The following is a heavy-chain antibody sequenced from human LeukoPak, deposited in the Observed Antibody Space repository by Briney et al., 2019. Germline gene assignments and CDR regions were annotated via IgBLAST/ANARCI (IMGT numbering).Heavy chain of an antibody. CDR1: GYTFTSYW. D-gene: IGHD6-19*01. CDR3: ARSSTIAVAEIYFDY. Sequence: GESLKISCKGSGYTFTSYWIGWVRQMPGKGLEWMGIIYPGDSDTRYSPSFQGQVTISAASSINTAYLQWTSLKASDTAMYYCARSSTIAVAEIYFDYWGQGTLVTVPS. V-gene: IGHV5-51*01. J-gene: IGHJ4*02. CDR2: IYPGDSDT.